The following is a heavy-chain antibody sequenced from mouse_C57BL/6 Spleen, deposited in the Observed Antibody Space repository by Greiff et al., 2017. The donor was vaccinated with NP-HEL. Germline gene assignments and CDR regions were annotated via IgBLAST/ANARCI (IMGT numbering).Heavy chain of an antibody. Sequence: VQLKESGPELVKPGASVKISCKASGYSFTGYYMNWVKQSPEKSLEWIGEINPSTGGTTYNEKFKTKATLTVDKSSSTAYMQLKSLTSEDSAAYYCARGPHSDGSKPYDMGDWGKGTTVTVAS. CDR1: GYSFTGYY. CDR3: ARGPHSDGSKPYDMGD. V-gene: IGHV1-42*01. D-gene: IGHD1-1*01. J-gene: IGHJ4*01. CDR2: INPSTGGT.